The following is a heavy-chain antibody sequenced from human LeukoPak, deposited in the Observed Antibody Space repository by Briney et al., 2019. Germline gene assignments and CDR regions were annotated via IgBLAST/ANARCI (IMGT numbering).Heavy chain of an antibody. D-gene: IGHD2-21*01. CDR1: GYSISSGYY. CDR2: IYHSGST. J-gene: IGHJ3*02. V-gene: IGHV4-38-2*02. CDR3: ARDSNLPRLLTYAFDI. Sequence: SETLSLTCTVSGYSISSGYYWGWIQQPPGKGLEWIGSIYHSGSTYYNPSLKSRVTISVDTSKNQFSLKLSSVTAADTAVYYCARDSNLPRLLTYAFDIWGQGTMVTVSS.